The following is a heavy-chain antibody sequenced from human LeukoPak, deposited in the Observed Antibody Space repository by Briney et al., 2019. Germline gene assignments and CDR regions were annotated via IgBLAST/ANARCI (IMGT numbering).Heavy chain of an antibody. CDR2: ISGSGSGGST. J-gene: IGHJ4*02. CDR1: GFTFSSSA. V-gene: IGHV3-23*01. D-gene: IGHD2-15*01. Sequence: GGSLRLSCAASGFTFSSSAMSWVRQAPGKGLEWVSNISGSGSGGSTYYADSVKGRFTISRDNSKNTLYLQMNSLRAEDTAVYYCAKDRYCSGGSCHGVGFDYWGQGTLVTVSS. CDR3: AKDRYCSGGSCHGVGFDY.